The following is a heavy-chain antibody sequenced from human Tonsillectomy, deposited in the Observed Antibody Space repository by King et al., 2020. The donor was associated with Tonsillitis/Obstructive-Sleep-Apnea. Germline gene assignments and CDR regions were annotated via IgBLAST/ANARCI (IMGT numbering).Heavy chain of an antibody. J-gene: IGHJ4*02. CDR1: GFTFSTYE. Sequence: VQLVESGGGLVQPGGSLRLSCAASGFTFSTYEMNWVRQAPGKGLEWVSYISSSGSTIYYADSVKGRFTISRDNTKNSLYLQMNSLRAEDTAVYYCAPSPYSSASFDYWGQGTLVTVSS. V-gene: IGHV3-48*03. CDR3: APSPYSSASFDY. D-gene: IGHD6-19*01. CDR2: ISSSGSTI.